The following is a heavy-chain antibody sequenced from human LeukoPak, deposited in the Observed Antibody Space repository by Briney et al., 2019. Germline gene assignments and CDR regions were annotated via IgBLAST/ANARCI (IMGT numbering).Heavy chain of an antibody. J-gene: IGHJ4*02. D-gene: IGHD3-10*01. V-gene: IGHV3-74*01. CDR1: GFTFSSYW. CDR3: AEAASVRGVSY. Sequence: RGSLRLSCAASGFTFSSYWMHWVRQAPGKGPLWVSHINGDGSTTNYADSVKGRFTISRDNAKNTLYLQMNSLRAEDTAVYYCAEAASVRGVSYWGQGTLVTVSS. CDR2: INGDGSTT.